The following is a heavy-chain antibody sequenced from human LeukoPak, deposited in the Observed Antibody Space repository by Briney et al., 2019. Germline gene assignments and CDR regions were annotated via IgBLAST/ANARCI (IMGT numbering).Heavy chain of an antibody. CDR3: ARHIHRKEWELGNRHGAFDI. CDR2: IYYSGST. CDR1: GGSISSYY. D-gene: IGHD1-26*01. Sequence: PSETLSLTCTVSGGSISSYYWSWIRQPPGKGLEWIGYIYYSGSTNYNPSLKSRVTISVDTSKNQFSLKLSSVTAADTAVYYCARHIHRKEWELGNRHGAFDIWGQGTMVTVSS. J-gene: IGHJ3*02. V-gene: IGHV4-59*08.